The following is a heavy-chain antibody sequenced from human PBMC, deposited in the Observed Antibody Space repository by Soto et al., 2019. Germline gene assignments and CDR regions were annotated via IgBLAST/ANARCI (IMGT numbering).Heavy chain of an antibody. D-gene: IGHD3-10*01. J-gene: IGHJ6*03. V-gene: IGHV3-48*01. Sequence: GGSLRLSCAASGFTFSSYSMNWVRQAPGKGLEWVSYISSSSSTIYYADSVKGRFTISRDNAKNSLYLQMNSLRAEDTAVYYCARDQLLWFGEDYYYMDVWGKGTTVTVSS. CDR3: ARDQLLWFGEDYYYMDV. CDR2: ISSSSSTI. CDR1: GFTFSSYS.